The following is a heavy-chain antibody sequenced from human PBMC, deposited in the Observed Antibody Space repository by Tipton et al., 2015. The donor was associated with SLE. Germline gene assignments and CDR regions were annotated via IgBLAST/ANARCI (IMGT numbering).Heavy chain of an antibody. D-gene: IGHD3-16*01. Sequence: TLSLTCTVSGGSVSSGSYYWSWIRQPPGKGLEWIGSIYHSGSTYYNPSLKSRVTISVDTSKNQLSLKLNSVAAADTAVYYCARGSSSSLWGWYFDLWGRGTLVTVSS. CDR3: ARGSSSSLWGWYFDL. J-gene: IGHJ2*01. V-gene: IGHV4-39*07. CDR1: GGSVSSGSYY. CDR2: IYHSGST.